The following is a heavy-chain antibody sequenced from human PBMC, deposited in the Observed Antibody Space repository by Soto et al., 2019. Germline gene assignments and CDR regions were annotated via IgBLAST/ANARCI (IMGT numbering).Heavy chain of an antibody. CDR3: ARGDGYCSSTSCYPPHY. D-gene: IGHD2-2*01. J-gene: IGHJ4*02. V-gene: IGHV1-69*06. CDR2: IIPIFGTA. Sequence: QVQLVQSGAEVKKPGSSVKVSCKASGGTFSSYAISWVRQAPGQGLEWMGGIIPIFGTANYAQKLQGRVTMTTDTSTSTAYMELRSLRSDDTAVYYCARGDGYCSSTSCYPPHYWGQGTLVTVSS. CDR1: GGTFSSYA.